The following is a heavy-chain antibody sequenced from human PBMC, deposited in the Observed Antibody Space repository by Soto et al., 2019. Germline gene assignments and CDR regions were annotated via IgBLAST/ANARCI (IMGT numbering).Heavy chain of an antibody. D-gene: IGHD3-10*01. CDR1: GFTFSSYG. Sequence: QVQLVESGGGVVQPGRSLRLSCAASGFTFSSYGMHWVRQAPGKGLEWVAVIWYDGSNKYYADSVKGRFTISRDNSKNTLYLQMNSLRAEDTAVYYCAREGLYYGSGSYYSGKSNDAFDIWGQGTMVTVSS. CDR2: IWYDGSNK. V-gene: IGHV3-33*01. CDR3: AREGLYYGSGSYYSGKSNDAFDI. J-gene: IGHJ3*02.